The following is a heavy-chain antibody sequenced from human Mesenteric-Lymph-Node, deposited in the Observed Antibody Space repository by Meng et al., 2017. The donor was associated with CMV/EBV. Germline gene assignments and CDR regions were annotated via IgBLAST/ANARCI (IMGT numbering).Heavy chain of an antibody. Sequence: SLKISCAASGFTFDDYAMHWVRQAPGKGLEWVSGISWNSGSIGYADSVKGRFTISRDNSKNSLYLQMNSLRAEDTAIYYCARAGSSSWYYFDYWGQGTLVTVSS. J-gene: IGHJ4*02. CDR3: ARAGSSSWYYFDY. V-gene: IGHV3-9*01. CDR1: GFTFDDYA. D-gene: IGHD6-13*01. CDR2: ISWNSGSI.